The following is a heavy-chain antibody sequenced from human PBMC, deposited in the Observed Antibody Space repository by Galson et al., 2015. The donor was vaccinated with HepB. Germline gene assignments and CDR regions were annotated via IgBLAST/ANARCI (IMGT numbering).Heavy chain of an antibody. J-gene: IGHJ4*02. V-gene: IGHV3-23*01. CDR2: SGTAGGR. D-gene: IGHD1-26*01. CDR3: AKTVSLVRGTLRRYFEY. CDR1: GFTFSAYG. Sequence: SLRLSCAAFGFTFSAYGMSWVRQAPGKGLEWVSTSGTAGGRYYADSVKGRFTISRDNSKNTVFLQMDSLRAEDTAIYYCAKTVSLVRGTLRRYFEYWGQGALVTVSS.